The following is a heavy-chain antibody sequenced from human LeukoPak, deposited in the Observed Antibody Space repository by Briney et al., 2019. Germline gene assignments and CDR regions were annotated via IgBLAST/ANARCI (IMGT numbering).Heavy chain of an antibody. CDR2: VYYTGST. J-gene: IGHJ4*02. Sequence: SETLSLTCTVSGGSFSSYYWTWIRQPPGKGLAWTGYVYYTGSTNYNPSLKSRVTISVDTSKNQFSLKLSSVTAADTAVYYCARRMAVVPKYCFDYWGQGSLVTVSS. D-gene: IGHD3-22*01. CDR1: GGSFSSYY. CDR3: ARRMAVVPKYCFDY. V-gene: IGHV4-59*08.